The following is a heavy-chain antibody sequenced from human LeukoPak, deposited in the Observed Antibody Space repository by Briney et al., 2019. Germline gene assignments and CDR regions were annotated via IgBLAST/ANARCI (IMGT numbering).Heavy chain of an antibody. CDR1: GGSISGTNW. J-gene: IGHJ4*02. CDR2: ISLAGQT. V-gene: IGHV4-4*02. Sequence: PSGTLSLTCGVSGGSISGTNWWSWVRQPTGQGLEWIGEISLAGQTNYNPSLNGRVTMSLDKSSNQLSLHLTSVTAADTATYFCSRESRPFCPFGYWGQGTLVIVSS. CDR3: SRESRPFCPFGY. D-gene: IGHD2-2*01.